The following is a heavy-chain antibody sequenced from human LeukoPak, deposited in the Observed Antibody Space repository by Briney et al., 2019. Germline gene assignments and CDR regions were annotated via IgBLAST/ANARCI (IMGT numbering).Heavy chain of an antibody. CDR2: INLHRGAT. Sequence: ASVKVSCKASGYTFTDFYIHWVRQAPGQGPEWMGWINLHRGATNYAQKLRGRVTMTRDTSISLVYMELSRLKSNDTAVYYCARDLRGSGYDRWGQGTLVTVSS. J-gene: IGHJ5*02. CDR1: GYTFTDFY. CDR3: ARDLRGSGYDR. D-gene: IGHD3-10*01. V-gene: IGHV1-2*02.